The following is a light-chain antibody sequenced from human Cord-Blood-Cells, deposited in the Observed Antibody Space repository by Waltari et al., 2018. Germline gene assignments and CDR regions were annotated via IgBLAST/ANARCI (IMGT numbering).Light chain of an antibody. CDR2: DVS. CDR3: SSYTSSSTWV. Sequence: QSALTQPASVSGSPGQSITISCTGTSSDVGGYNYVSWYQQHPGKVPKLMIYDVSNRPSGVSNRVSGSKSGNTASLTISGLQAEDEADYYCSSYTSSSTWVFGGGTKLTVL. CDR1: SSDVGGYNY. J-gene: IGLJ3*02. V-gene: IGLV2-14*03.